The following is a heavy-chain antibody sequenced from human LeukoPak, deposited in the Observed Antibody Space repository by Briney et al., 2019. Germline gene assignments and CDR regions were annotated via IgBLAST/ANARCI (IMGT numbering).Heavy chain of an antibody. Sequence: GGSLRLSCAASGFTFSSYWMAWVRQAPGKGLEWVANIKDDGSEKYYVDSVKGRFTISRDNAKNSLYLQLNSLSAEDTAVYYCARDSYNYYYFYMVVWGKGTTVTVSS. V-gene: IGHV3-7*01. CDR1: GFTFSSYW. CDR2: IKDDGSEK. CDR3: ARDSYNYYYFYMVV. D-gene: IGHD3-16*01. J-gene: IGHJ6*03.